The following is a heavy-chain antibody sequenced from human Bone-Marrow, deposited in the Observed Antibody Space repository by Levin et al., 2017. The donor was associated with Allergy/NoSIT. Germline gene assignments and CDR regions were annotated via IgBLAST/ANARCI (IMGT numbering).Heavy chain of an antibody. J-gene: IGHJ6*02. CDR2: ISYDGSNK. D-gene: IGHD2-2*02. Sequence: GGSLRLSCAASGFTFSSYGMHWVRQAPGKGLEWVAVISYDGSNKYYADSVKGRFTISRDNSKNTLYLQMNSLRAEDTAVYYCAKDRDQLLYLGANYYYYDGMDVWGQGTTVTVSS. V-gene: IGHV3-30*18. CDR3: AKDRDQLLYLGANYYYYDGMDV. CDR1: GFTFSSYG.